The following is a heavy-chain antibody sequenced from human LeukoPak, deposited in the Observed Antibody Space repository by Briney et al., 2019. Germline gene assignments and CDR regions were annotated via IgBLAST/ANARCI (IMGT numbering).Heavy chain of an antibody. D-gene: IGHD4-11*01. CDR1: GGSISSYY. V-gene: IGHV4-59*01. Sequence: TSETLSLTXTVSGGSISSYYWSWIRQPPGKGVEWIGYIYYSGSTNYNPSLKSRVTISVDTSKNQFSLKLSSVTAADTAVYYCARNDYSNYDAYYYYMDVWGKGTTVTVSS. J-gene: IGHJ6*03. CDR3: ARNDYSNYDAYYYYMDV. CDR2: IYYSGST.